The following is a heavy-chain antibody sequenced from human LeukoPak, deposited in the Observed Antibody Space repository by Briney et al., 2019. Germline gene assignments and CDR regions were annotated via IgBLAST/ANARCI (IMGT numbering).Heavy chain of an antibody. Sequence: RASVKVSCKASGGTFSSYAISWLRQAPGQGLEWMGGIIPIFGTANYAQKFQGRVTITADESTSTAYMELSSLRSEDTAVYYCARDAATVTTYYYYYGMDVWGQGTTVTVSS. V-gene: IGHV1-69*13. CDR1: GGTFSSYA. D-gene: IGHD4-11*01. CDR2: IIPIFGTA. CDR3: ARDAATVTTYYYYYGMDV. J-gene: IGHJ6*02.